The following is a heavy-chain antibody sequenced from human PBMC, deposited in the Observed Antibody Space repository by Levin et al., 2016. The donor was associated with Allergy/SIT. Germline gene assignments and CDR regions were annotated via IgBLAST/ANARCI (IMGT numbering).Heavy chain of an antibody. J-gene: IGHJ4*02. CDR3: ARVVLLYGSGSYWAYYFDY. Sequence: WVRQAPGQGLEWMGWISAYNGNTNYAQKFQGRVTMTTDTSTSTAYMELRSLRSDDTAVYYCARVVLLYGSGSYWAYYFDYWGQGTLVTVSS. D-gene: IGHD3-10*01. V-gene: IGHV1-18*01. CDR2: ISAYNGNT.